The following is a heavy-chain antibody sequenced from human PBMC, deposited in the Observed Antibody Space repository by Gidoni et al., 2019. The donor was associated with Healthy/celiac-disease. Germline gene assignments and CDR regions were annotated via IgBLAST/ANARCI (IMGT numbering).Heavy chain of an antibody. CDR2: ISSSSSYI. CDR3: ARDRYDYSNPNWFDP. D-gene: IGHD4-4*01. CDR1: GFTFSSYS. Sequence: EVQLVESGGGLVKPGGSLRISCAASGFTFSSYSMNWVRQAPGKGREWVSSISSSSSYIYYADSVKGRFTISRDNAKNSLYLQMNSLRAEDTAVYYCARDRYDYSNPNWFDPWGQGTLVTVSS. J-gene: IGHJ5*02. V-gene: IGHV3-21*01.